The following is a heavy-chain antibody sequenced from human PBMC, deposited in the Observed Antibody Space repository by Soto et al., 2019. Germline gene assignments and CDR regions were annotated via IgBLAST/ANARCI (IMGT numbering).Heavy chain of an antibody. CDR3: ARDFVRLDP. D-gene: IGHD6-6*01. Sequence: QVQLVQSGAEVKKPGASVNVSCKASGYTFTSYAFSWVRQAPGQGLEWMGWISTYNGNTVYAESLQGRVTMTTDTSMRTAYMELGSLRSDDTAVYYCARDFVRLDPWGQGTLVSVSS. V-gene: IGHV1-18*01. J-gene: IGHJ5*02. CDR2: ISTYNGNT. CDR1: GYTFTSYA.